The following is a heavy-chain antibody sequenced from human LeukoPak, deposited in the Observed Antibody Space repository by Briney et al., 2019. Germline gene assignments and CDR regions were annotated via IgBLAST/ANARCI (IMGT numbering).Heavy chain of an antibody. Sequence: PSETLSLTCTVSGASISSGDYYWSWIRQPPGKGLEWIGSIYYSGSTFHYNPSLKSRVAISIDTSKNQFSLSLSSVTAADTAVYYCPSTNCILPSCFGANGFAPWGQGTRVTVPS. CDR1: GASISSGDYY. D-gene: IGHD3-3*01. J-gene: IGHJ5*02. CDR3: PSTNCILPSCFGANGFAP. CDR2: IYYSGST. V-gene: IGHV4-30-4*08.